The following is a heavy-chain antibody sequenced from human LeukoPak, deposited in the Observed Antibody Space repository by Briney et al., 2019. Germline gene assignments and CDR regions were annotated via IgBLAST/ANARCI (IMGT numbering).Heavy chain of an antibody. V-gene: IGHV3-48*01. Sequence: GGSLRLSCAVSALTFSSHSMNWVRQAPGKGLEWLSHISSSSSTIYYADSVKGRFTMSRDNAKNSLYLQMNSLRAEDTAVYYCASWAGTATGFSGPFDYWGQGTLVTVSS. J-gene: IGHJ4*02. CDR3: ASWAGTATGFSGPFDY. CDR2: ISSSSSTI. CDR1: ALTFSSHS. D-gene: IGHD6-13*01.